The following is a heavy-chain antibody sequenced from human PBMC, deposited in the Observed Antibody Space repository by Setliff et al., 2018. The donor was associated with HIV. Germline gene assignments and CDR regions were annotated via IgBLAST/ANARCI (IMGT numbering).Heavy chain of an antibody. Sequence: PSETLSLTCTVSGASFIRSRYYWSWIRQPAGKGLEWIGHVYTTGSASYNPSLGSRVTILEALSKNQFSLNLDSVTAADTAVYFCARALAGGSGWNYFDSWGQGTLVTVSS. CDR2: VYTTGSA. V-gene: IGHV4-61*09. D-gene: IGHD6-19*01. J-gene: IGHJ4*02. CDR1: GASFIRSRYY. CDR3: ARALAGGSGWNYFDS.